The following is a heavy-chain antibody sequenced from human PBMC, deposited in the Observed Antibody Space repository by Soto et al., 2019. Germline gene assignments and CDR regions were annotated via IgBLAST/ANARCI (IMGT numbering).Heavy chain of an antibody. V-gene: IGHV1-3*01. CDR2: INAGNGNT. J-gene: IGHJ6*02. Sequence: ASVKVSCKASGYTFTSYAMHLVRQAPGQRLEWMGWINAGNGNTKYSQKFQGRVTITRDTSASTAYMELSSLRSEDTAVYYCARGTAMVKSYYYYGMDVWGQGTTVTVSS. CDR3: ARGTAMVKSYYYYGMDV. D-gene: IGHD5-18*01. CDR1: GYTFTSYA.